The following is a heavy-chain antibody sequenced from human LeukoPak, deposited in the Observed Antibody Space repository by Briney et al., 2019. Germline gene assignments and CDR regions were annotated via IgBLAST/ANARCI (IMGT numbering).Heavy chain of an antibody. Sequence: SGGSLRLSCAASGFTFSSYAMSWVRQAPGKGLEWVSAISGSGGSTYYADSVKGRFTISRDNSKNTLYLQMNSLRAEDTAVYYCAKDKFLRVLLYWDYWGQGTLVTVSS. J-gene: IGHJ4*02. CDR3: AKDKFLRVLLYWDY. CDR2: ISGSGGST. D-gene: IGHD3-9*01. CDR1: GFTFSSYA. V-gene: IGHV3-23*01.